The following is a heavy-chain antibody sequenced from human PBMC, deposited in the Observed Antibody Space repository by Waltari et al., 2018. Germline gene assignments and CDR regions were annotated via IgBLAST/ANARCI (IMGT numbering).Heavy chain of an antibody. CDR2: IRYDGSNK. CDR3: AKDKTGIAVAGAFDY. Sequence: QVQLVESGGGVVQPGGSLRLSCAASGFTFSSYGMHWVRQAPGKGLEWVAFIRYDGSNKYYADSVKGRFTISRDNSKNTLYLQMNSLRAEDTAVYYCAKDKTGIAVAGAFDYWGQGTLVTVSS. V-gene: IGHV3-30*02. J-gene: IGHJ4*02. D-gene: IGHD6-19*01. CDR1: GFTFSSYG.